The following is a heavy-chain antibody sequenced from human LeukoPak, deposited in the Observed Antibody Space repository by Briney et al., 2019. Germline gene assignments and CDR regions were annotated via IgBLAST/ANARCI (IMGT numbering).Heavy chain of an antibody. J-gene: IGHJ5*02. CDR1: GGSISSYY. CDR3: AREGYCSGGSCYSGASNWFDP. CDR2: IYYSRST. D-gene: IGHD2-15*01. V-gene: IGHV4-59*01. Sequence: PSETLSLTCTVSGGSISSYYWSWIRQPPGKGLEWIGYIYYSRSTNYNPSLKSRVTISVDTSKNQFALKLSSVTAADTAVYYCAREGYCSGGSCYSGASNWFDPWGQGTLVSVSS.